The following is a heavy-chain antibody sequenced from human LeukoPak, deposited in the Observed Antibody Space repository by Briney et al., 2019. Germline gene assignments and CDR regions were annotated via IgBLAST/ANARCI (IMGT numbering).Heavy chain of an antibody. D-gene: IGHD6-19*01. CDR2: IRSKTYNYAT. J-gene: IGHJ3*02. CDR3: MTLDGMGFDI. V-gene: IGHV3-73*01. CDR1: GFSFSGSP. Sequence: GGSLRLSCAASGFSFSGSPMHWVRQAFGKGLEWIGRIRSKTYNYATAYDASVKGRFTISRDDSKNTAYLQMNSLKTEDTAVYYCMTLDGMGFDIWGQGTLVTISS.